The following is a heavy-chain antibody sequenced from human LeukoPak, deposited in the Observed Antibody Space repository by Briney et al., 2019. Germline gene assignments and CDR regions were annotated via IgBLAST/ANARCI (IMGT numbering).Heavy chain of an antibody. CDR1: GGTFSSYA. V-gene: IGHV1-2*02. CDR3: ARWRGSYQLPINNWFDP. Sequence: ASVKVSCKASGGTFSSYAISWVRQAPGQGLEWMGWINPNSGGTNYAQRFQGTVTMTRDTSISTAYMELSRLRSDDTAVYYCARWRGSYQLPINNWFDPWGQGTLVTVSS. D-gene: IGHD2-2*01. CDR2: INPNSGGT. J-gene: IGHJ5*02.